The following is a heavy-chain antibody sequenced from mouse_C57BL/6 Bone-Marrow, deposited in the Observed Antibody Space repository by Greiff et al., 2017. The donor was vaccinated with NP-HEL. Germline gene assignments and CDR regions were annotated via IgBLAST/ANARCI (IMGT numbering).Heavy chain of an antibody. CDR2: ISNLAYSI. V-gene: IGHV5-15*01. CDR1: GFTFSDYG. J-gene: IGHJ4*01. CDR3: ARHELRLYAMDY. D-gene: IGHD3-2*02. Sequence: EVQGVESGGGLVQPGGSLKLSCAASGFTFSDYGMAWVRQAPRKGPEWVAFISNLAYSIYYADTVTGRFTISSGNAKNTLYIEMSSLRSEDTAMYYCARHELRLYAMDYWGQGTSVTVSS.